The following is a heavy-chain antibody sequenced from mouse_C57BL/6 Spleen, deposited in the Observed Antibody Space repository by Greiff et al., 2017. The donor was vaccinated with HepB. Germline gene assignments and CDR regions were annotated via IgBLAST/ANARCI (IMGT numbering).Heavy chain of an antibody. CDR1: GFTFSSYA. CDR3: ARDLAYYSNSYFDY. CDR2: ISDGGSYT. J-gene: IGHJ2*01. Sequence: EVKLVESGGGLVKPGGSLKLSCAASGFTFSSYAMSWVRQTPEKRLEWVATISDGGSYTYYPDNVKGRFTISRDNAKNNLYLQMSHLKSEDTAMYYCARDLAYYSNSYFDYWGQGTTLTVSS. V-gene: IGHV5-4*01. D-gene: IGHD2-5*01.